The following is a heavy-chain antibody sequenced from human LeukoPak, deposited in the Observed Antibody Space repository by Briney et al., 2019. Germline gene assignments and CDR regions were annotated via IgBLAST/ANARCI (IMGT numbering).Heavy chain of an antibody. V-gene: IGHV4-34*01. J-gene: IGHJ4*02. CDR1: GGSFSGYY. D-gene: IGHD3-10*01. Sequence: PSETLSLTCAVYGGSFSGYYWGWIRQPPGKGLEWIGEINHSGSTNYNPSLKSRVTTSVDTSKKQFSLKLSSVTAADTAVYYCARGRVYGSGSYSLALSWGQGTLVTVSS. CDR3: ARGRVYGSGSYSLALS. CDR2: INHSGST.